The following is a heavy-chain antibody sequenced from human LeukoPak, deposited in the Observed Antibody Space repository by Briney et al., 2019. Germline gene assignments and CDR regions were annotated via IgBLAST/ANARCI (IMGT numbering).Heavy chain of an antibody. J-gene: IGHJ6*02. CDR2: ISSSSSYI. V-gene: IGHV3-21*01. Sequence: GGSLRLSCAASGFTFSSYSMNWVRQAPGKGLEWVSSISSSSSYIYYADSVKGRFTISRDNAKNSLYLQMNSLRAEDTAVYYCAKDSRVGATLYYYGMDVRGQGTTVTVSS. CDR3: AKDSRVGATLYYYGMDV. D-gene: IGHD1-26*01. CDR1: GFTFSSYS.